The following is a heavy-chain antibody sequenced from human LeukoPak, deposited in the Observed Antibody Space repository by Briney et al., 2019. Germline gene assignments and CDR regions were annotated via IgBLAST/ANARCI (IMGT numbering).Heavy chain of an antibody. CDR1: GFIFSNYG. Sequence: PGGSLRLSCTTSGFIFSNYGMHWVPQAPGKGLEWVALIRNDIPKDGINKYYADSVRGRFTISRDNSKNTVYLQMNSLRVADTAMYYCAKGDSNWGQGTLVTVSS. J-gene: IGHJ4*02. V-gene: IGHV3-30*02. D-gene: IGHD6-13*01. CDR3: AKGDSN. CDR2: IRNDIPKDGINK.